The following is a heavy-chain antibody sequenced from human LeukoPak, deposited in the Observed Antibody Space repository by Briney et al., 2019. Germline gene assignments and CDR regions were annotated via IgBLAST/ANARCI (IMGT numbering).Heavy chain of an antibody. CDR2: IYYSGSS. CDR3: ARALWGGYFDY. D-gene: IGHD1-26*01. CDR1: GGSISSYY. V-gene: IGHV4-59*06. Sequence: SETLSLTCTVSGGSISSYYWSWIRQPPGKGLEWIGYIYYSGSSYYNPSLKSRVTISVDTSKYQFSLKLSSVAAADTAVYYCARALWGGYFDYWGQGTLVTVSS. J-gene: IGHJ4*02.